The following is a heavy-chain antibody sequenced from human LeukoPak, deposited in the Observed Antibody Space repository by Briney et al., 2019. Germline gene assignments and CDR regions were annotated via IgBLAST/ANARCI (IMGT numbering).Heavy chain of an antibody. CDR1: GDSVSNGNYY. V-gene: IGHV4-61*03. Sequence: PSETLSLTCTVSGDSVSNGNYYWSWLRQPPGKALEWIGYVYYTGKTYYNPSLEGRVTILVDTSRNHFSVKLSSVTAADTAVYYCARSQNYYGSGDYWSQGTLVTVSS. CDR2: VYYTGKT. D-gene: IGHD3-10*01. J-gene: IGHJ4*02. CDR3: ARSQNYYGSGDY.